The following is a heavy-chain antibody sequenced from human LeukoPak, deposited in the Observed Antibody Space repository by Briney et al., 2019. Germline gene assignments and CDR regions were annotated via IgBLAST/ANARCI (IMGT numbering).Heavy chain of an antibody. Sequence: GGSLRLSCAASGFTFSSYAMSWVRQAPGKGLEWVSAISGSGGSTYYADSVKGRFTISRDNSKNTLYLQMNSLRAEDTAVYYCAKSYSGADGYGYAADYYYYMDVWGKGTTVTVSS. V-gene: IGHV3-23*01. D-gene: IGHD5-24*01. CDR3: AKSYSGADGYGYAADYYYYMDV. CDR2: ISGSGGST. J-gene: IGHJ6*03. CDR1: GFTFSSYA.